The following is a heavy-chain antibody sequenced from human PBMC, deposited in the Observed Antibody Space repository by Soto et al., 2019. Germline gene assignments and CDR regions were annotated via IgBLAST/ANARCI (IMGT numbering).Heavy chain of an antibody. CDR2: INPNSGGT. V-gene: IGHV1-2*02. Sequence: ASVKGSCKASGYTFTGQYMHWVRQAPGQGLEWMGWINPNSGGTKYAKKFQGRVTMTRDTSSRTAHTELTRLMSDETALYYCTRVYLAHDAFDVWAQGTLGTVS. J-gene: IGHJ3*01. CDR3: TRVYLAHDAFDV. CDR1: GYTFTGQY.